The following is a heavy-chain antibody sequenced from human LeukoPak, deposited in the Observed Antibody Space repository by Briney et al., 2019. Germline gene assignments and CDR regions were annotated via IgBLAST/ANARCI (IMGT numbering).Heavy chain of an antibody. D-gene: IGHD1-20*01. J-gene: IGHJ6*03. CDR3: AKGPRYNWNHYYMDV. CDR2: IIPIFRTA. Sequence: SVKVSCKASGGTFSSYAISWVRQAPGQGLEWVGAIIPIFRTAKYAQKFQGRVTITADESTSTAYMDLSSLRSEDTAVYYCAKGPRYNWNHYYMDVWGKGTPVTVSS. CDR1: GGTFSSYA. V-gene: IGHV1-69*01.